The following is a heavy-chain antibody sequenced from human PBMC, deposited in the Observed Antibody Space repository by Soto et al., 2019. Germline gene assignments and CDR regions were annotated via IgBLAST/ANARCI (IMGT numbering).Heavy chain of an antibody. CDR1: GFTFSNFE. Sequence: LRLSCAASGFTFSNFEMHWVRQAPGKGLELVSYINTAGSTKYYAESVKVRFTISRDNARKSLFLQMNSLRAEDTAVYYCARAEGSSPDCLTAYYSYGLDVWGQGSTVPVSS. CDR3: ARAEGSSPDCLTAYYSYGLDV. CDR2: INTAGSTK. V-gene: IGHV3-48*03. J-gene: IGHJ6*02. D-gene: IGHD3-9*01.